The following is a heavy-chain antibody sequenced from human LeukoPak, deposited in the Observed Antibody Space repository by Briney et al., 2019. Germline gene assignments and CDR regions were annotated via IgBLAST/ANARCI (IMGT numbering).Heavy chain of an antibody. J-gene: IGHJ5*02. D-gene: IGHD3-9*01. CDR3: ARHQPTRLRYFDWSEA. V-gene: IGHV4-34*01. CDR1: GGSISSYY. Sequence: SETLSLTCTVSGGSISSYYWSWIRQPPGKGLEWIGEINHSGSTNYNPSLKSRVTISVDTSKNQFSLKLSSVTAADTAVYYCARHQPTRLRYFDWSEAWGQGTLVTVSS. CDR2: INHSGST.